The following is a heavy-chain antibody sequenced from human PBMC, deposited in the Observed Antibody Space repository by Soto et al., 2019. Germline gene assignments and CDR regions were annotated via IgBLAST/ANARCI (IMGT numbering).Heavy chain of an antibody. CDR1: GGSISSYY. D-gene: IGHD3-10*01. J-gene: IGHJ5*02. Sequence: PSETLSLTCTVSGGSISSYYWSWIRQPPGKGLEWIGYIYYSGSTNYNPSLKSRVTISVDTSKNQFSLKLSSVTAADTAVYYCARDYYYGSGSYSYNWFDPWGQGTLVTVSS. V-gene: IGHV4-59*01. CDR2: IYYSGST. CDR3: ARDYYYGSGSYSYNWFDP.